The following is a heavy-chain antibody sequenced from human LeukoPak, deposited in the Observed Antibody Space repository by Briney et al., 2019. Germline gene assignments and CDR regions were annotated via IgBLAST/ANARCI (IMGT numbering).Heavy chain of an antibody. CDR2: IYHSGST. J-gene: IGHJ5*02. CDR1: GGSISSSNW. V-gene: IGHV4-4*02. CDR3: ASQSGEDYGDYRGYNWFDP. Sequence: PSETLSLTCAVSGGSISSSNWWSWVRQPPGKGLEWIGEIYHSGSTNSNPSLKSRVTISVDKSKNQFSLKLGSVTAADTAVYYCASQSGEDYGDYRGYNWFDPGGQGTLVTVSS. D-gene: IGHD4-17*01.